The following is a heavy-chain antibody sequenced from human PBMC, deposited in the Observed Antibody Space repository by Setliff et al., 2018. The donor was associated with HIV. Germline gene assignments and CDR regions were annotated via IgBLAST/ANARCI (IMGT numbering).Heavy chain of an antibody. CDR1: GYTFTTYG. Sequence: ASVKVSCKASGYTFTTYGISWVRQAPGQGLEWMGWINTNTGNPTYAQGFTGRFVFSLDTSVSTAYLQISSLKAEDTAVYYCARDRILWFGELSGAFDIWGQGTMVTVSS. CDR3: ARDRILWFGELSGAFDI. V-gene: IGHV7-4-1*02. J-gene: IGHJ3*02. D-gene: IGHD3-10*01. CDR2: INTNTGNP.